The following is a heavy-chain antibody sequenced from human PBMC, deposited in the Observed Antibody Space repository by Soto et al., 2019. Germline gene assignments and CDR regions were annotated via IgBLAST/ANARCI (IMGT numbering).Heavy chain of an antibody. J-gene: IGHJ4*02. D-gene: IGHD3-9*01. CDR1: GFSLSTSGVG. V-gene: IGHV2-5*02. CDR2: IYWDDDK. CDR3: ARDAYYDILTGYRFDY. Sequence: QITLKESGPTLVKPTQTLTLTCTFSGFSLSTSGVGVGWIRQPPGKALEWLALIYWDDDKRYSPSLKSRLTITKDTSKNQVVLTMTNMDPVDTATYYCARDAYYDILTGYRFDYWGQGTLVTVSS.